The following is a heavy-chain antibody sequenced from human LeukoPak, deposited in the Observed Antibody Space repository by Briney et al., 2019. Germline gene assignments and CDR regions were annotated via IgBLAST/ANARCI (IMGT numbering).Heavy chain of an antibody. CDR2: ISSSGGTI. D-gene: IGHD5-18*01. V-gene: IGHV3-48*03. J-gene: IGHJ5*02. Sequence: PGGSLRLSCAASGFTFSSYEMNWVRQAPGKGLEWVSYISSSGGTIYYADSVKGRFTISRDNAKNSLYLQMNSLRVEDTAVYYCASSGYSYGYVGWFDPWGQGTLVTVSS. CDR3: ASSGYSYGYVGWFDP. CDR1: GFTFSSYE.